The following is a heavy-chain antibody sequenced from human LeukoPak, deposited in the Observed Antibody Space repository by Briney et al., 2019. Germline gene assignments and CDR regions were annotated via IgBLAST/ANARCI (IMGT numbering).Heavy chain of an antibody. D-gene: IGHD3-10*01. J-gene: IGHJ6*02. Sequence: PGGSLRLSCAASGFPFPTYAMKWVRQAPGKGLEWVSSIRVSDGAKFYADSVKGRFTISRDNSKNTLYLQMNSLRAEDTAVYYCAKGFVGYGSGSYYIPRIVYGMDVWGQGTTVTVSS. CDR1: GFPFPTYA. V-gene: IGHV3-23*01. CDR3: AKGFVGYGSGSYYIPRIVYGMDV. CDR2: IRVSDGAK.